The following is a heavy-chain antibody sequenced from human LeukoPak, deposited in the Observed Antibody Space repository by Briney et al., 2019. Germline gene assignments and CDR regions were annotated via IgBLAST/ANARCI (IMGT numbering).Heavy chain of an antibody. CDR2: ISSTDAGT. J-gene: IGHJ4*02. CDR3: AKAPVTSCRGAYCYPFDY. Sequence: GGSLRLSCAASGFSLSSYAMSWVRQAPGKGLEWVSAISSTDAGTCHADSVRGRFTISRDSSKNTLYLQMNSLRAEDAAVYYCAKAPVTSCRGAYCYPFDYWGQGTLVTVSS. D-gene: IGHD2-21*01. CDR1: GFSLSSYA. V-gene: IGHV3-23*01.